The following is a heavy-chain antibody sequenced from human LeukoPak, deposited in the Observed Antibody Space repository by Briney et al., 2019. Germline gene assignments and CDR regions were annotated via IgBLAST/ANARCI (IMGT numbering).Heavy chain of an antibody. D-gene: IGHD3-9*01. CDR1: GFTFSSYA. V-gene: IGHV3-23*01. CDR2: ISGSGGST. Sequence: GGSLRLSCAASGFTFSSYAMSWVRQAPGKGLEWVSAISGSGGSTYYADSVKGRFTISRDNSKNTLYLQMNSLRAEDTAVYYWANGLLSGLTWLFTPFDYWGQGTLVTVSS. CDR3: ANGLLSGLTWLFTPFDY. J-gene: IGHJ4*02.